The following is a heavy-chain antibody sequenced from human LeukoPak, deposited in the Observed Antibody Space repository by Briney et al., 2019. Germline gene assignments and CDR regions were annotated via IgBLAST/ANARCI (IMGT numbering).Heavy chain of an antibody. V-gene: IGHV4-39*01. J-gene: IGHJ4*02. Sequence: PSETLSLTCTVSGGSISSSSYYWGWIRQPPGKGLEWIGSIYYSGSTYYNPSLKSRVTISVDTPKHQFSLKLSSVTAPDTAVYYGARHLSPIVLRYFDWLPRAPLGYYFDYRGQGTLVTVSS. CDR1: GGSISSSSYY. CDR2: IYYSGST. D-gene: IGHD3-9*01. CDR3: ARHLSPIVLRYFDWLPRAPLGYYFDY.